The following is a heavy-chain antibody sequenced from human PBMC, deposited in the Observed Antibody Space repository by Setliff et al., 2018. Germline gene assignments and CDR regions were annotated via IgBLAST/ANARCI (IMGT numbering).Heavy chain of an antibody. J-gene: IGHJ4*02. CDR2: ISSSGAT. D-gene: IGHD5-12*01. V-gene: IGHV4-39*01. CDR1: DDSFYSDYYF. Sequence: SETLSLTCSVSDDSFYSDYYFWGWVRQPPGKGLEWIATISSSGATNYNSSLKSRVTLSRDVAKRQFALNLRSVTAVDTAVYYCAGEGRWDYNYPIYWGQGILVTGSS. CDR3: AGEGRWDYNYPIY.